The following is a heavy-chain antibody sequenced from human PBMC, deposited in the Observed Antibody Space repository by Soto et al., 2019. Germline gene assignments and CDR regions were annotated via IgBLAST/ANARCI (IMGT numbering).Heavy chain of an antibody. Sequence: ASVKVSCKASGGTFSSYAISWVRQAPGQGLEWMGGIIPIFGTANYAQKFQGRVTITADESTSTAYMELSSLKSEDTAVYYCARSESWLQLDYWGQGTLVTVYS. CDR1: GGTFSSYA. CDR3: ARSESWLQLDY. D-gene: IGHD5-12*01. V-gene: IGHV1-69*13. J-gene: IGHJ4*02. CDR2: IIPIFGTA.